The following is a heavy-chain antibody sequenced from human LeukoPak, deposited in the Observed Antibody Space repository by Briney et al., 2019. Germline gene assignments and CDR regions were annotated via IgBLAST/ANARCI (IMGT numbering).Heavy chain of an antibody. D-gene: IGHD2-21*01. J-gene: IGHJ3*02. V-gene: IGHV3-23*01. CDR1: GFTFSSYA. Sequence: PGGSLRLSCAASGFTFSSYAMNWVRQAPGKGLEWVSTIESDDSGSYYTNSVKGRFTISRDNSNNMLSLQMNSLRPEDTAVYYCAKDSWSKNGIYDAFDIWGQGTMVTVSS. CDR2: IESDDSGS. CDR3: AKDSWSKNGIYDAFDI.